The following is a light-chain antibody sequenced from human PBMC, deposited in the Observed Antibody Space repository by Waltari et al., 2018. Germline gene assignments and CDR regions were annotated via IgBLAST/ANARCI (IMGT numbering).Light chain of an antibody. Sequence: EMVVTQSPATLSLSPGERAHLSCRTSQTIGTSLAWYPQRPGQAPRLLIYRASTRATGIPDRFSGSGSESEFTLTISSLQSEDVALYYCQQYNNWPPGTFGQGTKVEI. CDR2: RAS. CDR3: QQYNNWPPGT. V-gene: IGKV3-15*01. J-gene: IGKJ1*01. CDR1: QTIGTS.